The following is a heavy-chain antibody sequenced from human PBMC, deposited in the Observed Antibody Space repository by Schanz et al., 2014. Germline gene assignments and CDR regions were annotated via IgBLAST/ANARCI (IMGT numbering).Heavy chain of an antibody. J-gene: IGHJ4*02. Sequence: VQLLESGGGLVEPGGSLRLSCAASGFSFSSYAMGWVRQARGKGLEWVSAMNESHSTIYYADSVKGRFTISRDNSKNTLYLQMNSLRPEDTTVYYCAKYRGYYRVSGSYRELEYWGQGTLVTVSS. D-gene: IGHD3-10*01. V-gene: IGHV3-23*01. CDR3: AKYRGYYRVSGSYRELEY. CDR1: GFSFSSYA. CDR2: MNESHSTI.